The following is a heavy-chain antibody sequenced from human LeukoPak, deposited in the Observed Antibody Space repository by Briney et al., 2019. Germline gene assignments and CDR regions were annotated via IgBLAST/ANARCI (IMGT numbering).Heavy chain of an antibody. CDR2: ISYDGSNK. CDR1: GFTSSSYG. Sequence: TGGSLRLSCAASGFTSSSYGMHWVRQAPGKGLEWVAVISYDGSNKYYADSVKGRFTISRDNSKNTLYLQMNSLRAEDTAVYYCAKDRDAITFGGVMDFDYWGQGTLVTVSS. D-gene: IGHD3-16*01. V-gene: IGHV3-30*18. J-gene: IGHJ4*02. CDR3: AKDRDAITFGGVMDFDY.